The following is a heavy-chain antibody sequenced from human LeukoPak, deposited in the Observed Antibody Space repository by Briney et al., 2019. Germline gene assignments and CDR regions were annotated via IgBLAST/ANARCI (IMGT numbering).Heavy chain of an antibody. Sequence: PSETLSLTCAVYGGSFSGYYWSWIRQPPGKGLEWIGEINHSGSTNYNPSPKSRVTISVDTSKNQFSLKLSSVTAADTAVYYCARGRSGYSYGCYFDYWGQGTLVTVSS. CDR3: ARGRSGYSYGCYFDY. V-gene: IGHV4-34*01. D-gene: IGHD5-18*01. J-gene: IGHJ4*02. CDR1: GGSFSGYY. CDR2: INHSGST.